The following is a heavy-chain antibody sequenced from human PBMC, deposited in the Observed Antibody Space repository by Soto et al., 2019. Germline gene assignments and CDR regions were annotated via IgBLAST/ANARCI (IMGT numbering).Heavy chain of an antibody. Sequence: SETLSLPCTVSSGSTSPHYWSWIRQSPGKGLEWIAYIYFTGSTNYNPSLKSRVTISIDTSKNQFSLKLTSVTAADTAVYYCARGGSWFDPWGQGTLVTVS. J-gene: IGHJ5*02. CDR1: SGSTSPHY. CDR3: ARGGSWFDP. V-gene: IGHV4-59*11. CDR2: IYFTGST.